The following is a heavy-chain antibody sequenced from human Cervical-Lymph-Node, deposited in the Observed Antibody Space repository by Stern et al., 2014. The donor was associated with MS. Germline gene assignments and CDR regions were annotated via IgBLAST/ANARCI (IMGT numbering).Heavy chain of an antibody. V-gene: IGHV2-70*01. Sequence: QVTLRESGPALVQPTQTLTLTCTFSGFSLNTTAMSVSWIRQPPGKALEWLALVDWDDEKFYSTSLRTRLTISRDTSKNQVVLTLTNVGPVDTATYYCARGFGAQNMDVWGQGTTVTVSS. J-gene: IGHJ6*02. CDR1: GFSLNTTAMS. CDR2: VDWDDEK. D-gene: IGHD3-3*01. CDR3: ARGFGAQNMDV.